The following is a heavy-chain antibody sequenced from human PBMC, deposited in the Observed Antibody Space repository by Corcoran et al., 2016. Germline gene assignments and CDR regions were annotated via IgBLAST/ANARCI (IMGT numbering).Heavy chain of an antibody. CDR2: IYYSGST. J-gene: IGHJ4*02. V-gene: IGHV4-61*01. D-gene: IGHD3-22*01. Sequence: QVQLQESGPGLVKPSETLSLTCTVSGGSVSSGSYYWSWIRQPPGKGLEWIGYIYYSGSTNYNPSLKSRVTISVDTSKNQFSLKLSSVTAADTAVYYCAREGQHYDRSVYYFDYWGQGTLVTVSS. CDR3: AREGQHYDRSVYYFDY. CDR1: GGSVSSGSYY.